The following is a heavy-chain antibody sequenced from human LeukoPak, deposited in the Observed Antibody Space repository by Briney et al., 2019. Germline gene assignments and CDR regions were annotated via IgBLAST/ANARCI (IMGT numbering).Heavy chain of an antibody. CDR1: SGSITSSVYY. Sequence: SETLSLTCTVSSGSITSSVYYCSWIRQPPGKGLEWIAGINYSGVTHYNPSLKSQVTISVDTSKNHFSLNLSSVTAADTAVYYCAIYSSSSGRIDPWGQGTLVTVSS. V-gene: IGHV4-39*02. CDR2: INYSGVT. J-gene: IGHJ5*02. D-gene: IGHD2-15*01. CDR3: AIYSSSSGRIDP.